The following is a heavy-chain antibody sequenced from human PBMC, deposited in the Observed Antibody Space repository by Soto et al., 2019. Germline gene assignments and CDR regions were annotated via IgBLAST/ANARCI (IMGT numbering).Heavy chain of an antibody. D-gene: IGHD1-20*01. CDR1: AFTFSLYA. CDR3: AKDPPTLWPKGKEITAAYFQH. V-gene: IGHV3-23*01. Sequence: EVQLLESGGGLGQPGGSLRLSCAASAFTFSLYAMSLVRQAPGKGLACVSAISGCGGSTYYADSVKGRFTISRDNSKNTLYLQKNSLRAEDTAVYYCAKDPPTLWPKGKEITAAYFQHWGQGTLVTVSS. CDR2: ISGCGGST. J-gene: IGHJ1*01.